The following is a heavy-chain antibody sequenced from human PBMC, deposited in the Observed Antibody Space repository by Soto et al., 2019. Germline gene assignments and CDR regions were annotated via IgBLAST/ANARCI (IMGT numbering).Heavy chain of an antibody. Sequence: QVRLQESCPGLVKPSQTLSLTCTVSGGSISSGDYFWSWVRQPPGKGLERIGYIYYTGSTSYNPALKSRITMSVDTSKNQFSLKVSSVTAADTAVYFCARDDGYYRLYDYWGQGTLVTVSS. D-gene: IGHD3-3*01. J-gene: IGHJ4*02. CDR1: GGSISSGDYF. CDR2: IYYTGST. CDR3: ARDDGYYRLYDY. V-gene: IGHV4-30-4*01.